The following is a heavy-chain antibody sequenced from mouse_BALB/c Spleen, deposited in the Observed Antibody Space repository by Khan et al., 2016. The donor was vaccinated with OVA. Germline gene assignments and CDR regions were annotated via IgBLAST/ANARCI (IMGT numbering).Heavy chain of an antibody. D-gene: IGHD2-14*01. CDR2: IWGGGGT. V-gene: IGHV2-6-4*01. J-gene: IGHJ4*01. CDR1: AFSLTRYN. Sequence: QVQLKESGPGLVAPSQSLSITCTVSAFSLTRYNIHWVRQPPGKGLEWLGMIWGGGGTDYNSTLKSRLNISKDNSKSQVFLKMNSLQTDDTAIYYCARAYYRYDDYYAMDYWGQGTSVTVSS. CDR3: ARAYYRYDDYYAMDY.